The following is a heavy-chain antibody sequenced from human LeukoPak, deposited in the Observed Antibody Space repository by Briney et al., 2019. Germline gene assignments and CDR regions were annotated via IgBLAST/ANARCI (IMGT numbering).Heavy chain of an antibody. CDR1: GGTFSSYA. CDR2: IIPIFGIA. J-gene: IGHJ4*02. V-gene: IGHV1-69*04. CDR3: ARGLSSGSYYSDY. Sequence: SVKVSCKASGGTFSSYAISWVRQAPGQGLEWMGRIIPIFGIANYAQKFQGRVTITADKSTSTAYMELSSLRSEDTAVYYCARGLSSGSYYSDYWGQGTLVTVYS. D-gene: IGHD3-10*01.